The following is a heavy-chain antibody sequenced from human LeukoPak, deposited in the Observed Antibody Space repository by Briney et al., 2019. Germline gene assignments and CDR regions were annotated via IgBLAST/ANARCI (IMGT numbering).Heavy chain of an antibody. J-gene: IGHJ4*02. Sequence: GGSLRLSCAASGFTFNSYAMSWVRQAPGKGLEWVSAISGSGGSTYYADSVKGRFTISRDNSKNTLYLQMNSLRAEDTAVYYCAKLSQLLRVFDYWGQGTLVTVSS. CDR1: GFTFNSYA. D-gene: IGHD2-2*01. CDR3: AKLSQLLRVFDY. V-gene: IGHV3-23*01. CDR2: ISGSGGST.